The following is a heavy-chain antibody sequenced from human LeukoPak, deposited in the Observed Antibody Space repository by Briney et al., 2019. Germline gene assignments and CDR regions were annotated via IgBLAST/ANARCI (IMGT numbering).Heavy chain of an antibody. D-gene: IGHD3-10*01. Sequence: PGGSLRLSCAASGFTFSNYWMSWVRQAPGKGLEWVANIKQDRSEKYYVDSVKGRFTISRDNSKNTVYLQMNSLRTEDTAVYYCARSLTMVRAYDYWGQGTLVTVSS. J-gene: IGHJ4*02. CDR2: IKQDRSEK. CDR1: GFTFSNYW. V-gene: IGHV3-7*01. CDR3: ARSLTMVRAYDY.